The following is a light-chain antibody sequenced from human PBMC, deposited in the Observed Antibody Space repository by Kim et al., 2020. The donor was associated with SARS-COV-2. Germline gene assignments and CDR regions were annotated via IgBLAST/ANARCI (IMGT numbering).Light chain of an antibody. V-gene: IGLV4-60*03. CDR1: SGHSSYI. J-gene: IGLJ2*01. CDR2: LEGSGSY. CDR3: ETWDSNTRV. Sequence: SSVKLTCTLSSGHSSYIIAWHQQQPGKAPRYLMKLEGSGSYNKGSGVPDRFSGSSSGADRYLTISNLQSEDEADYYCETWDSNTRVFGGGTQPTVL.